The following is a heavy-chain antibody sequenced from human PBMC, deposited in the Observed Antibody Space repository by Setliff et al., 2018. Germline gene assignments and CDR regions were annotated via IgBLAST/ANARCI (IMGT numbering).Heavy chain of an antibody. V-gene: IGHV3-21*01. CDR1: GFTFSSYS. CDR3: ARDLSGSYRVHAFDI. J-gene: IGHJ3*02. D-gene: IGHD1-26*01. Sequence: SLRLSCAASGFTFSSYSMNWVRQAPGKGLEWVSSISSSSSYIYYADSVKGRFTISRDNAKNSLYLQTNSLRAEDTAVYYCARDLSGSYRVHAFDIWGQGTMVTVSS. CDR2: ISSSSSYI.